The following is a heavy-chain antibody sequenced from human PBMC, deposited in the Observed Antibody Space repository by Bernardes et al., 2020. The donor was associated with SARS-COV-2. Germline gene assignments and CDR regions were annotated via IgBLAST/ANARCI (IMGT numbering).Heavy chain of an antibody. CDR2: ISGGGGTT. CDR3: AKARGITLTTWYMDV. D-gene: IGHD3-3*01. V-gene: IGHV3-23*01. CDR1: GFTFSSNA. Sequence: GSLRLSCAASGFTFSSNAMNWVRQAPGKGLEWVSVISGGGGTTYYADSVKGRFTISRDNSKNTLYLQMSSLRAEDTAVYYCAKARGITLTTWYMDVWGKGTTVTVSS. J-gene: IGHJ6*03.